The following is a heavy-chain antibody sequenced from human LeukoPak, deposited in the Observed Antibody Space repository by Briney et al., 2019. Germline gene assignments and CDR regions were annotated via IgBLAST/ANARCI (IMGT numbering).Heavy chain of an antibody. CDR2: ISDNGGNT. CDR1: GFTFSIYG. CDR3: ANTRGYGYYFNY. Sequence: GGSLRLSCAASGFTFSIYGMGWVRQAPGKGLEWVSSISDNGGNTYYADSAKGRFTISRDNSKNTLYLQVNSLRAEDTAVYYCANTRGYGYYFNYWGQGTLVTVSS. J-gene: IGHJ4*02. D-gene: IGHD2-15*01. V-gene: IGHV3-23*01.